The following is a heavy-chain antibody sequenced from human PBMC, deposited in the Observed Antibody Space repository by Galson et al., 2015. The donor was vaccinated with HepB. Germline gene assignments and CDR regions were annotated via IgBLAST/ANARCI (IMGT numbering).Heavy chain of an antibody. CDR2: INPNSGAT. J-gene: IGHJ6*03. CDR1: GYSFSDHY. CDR3: ARDSSITVFEVLIHYMDV. D-gene: IGHD3-3*01. Sequence: SVKVSCKASGYSFSDHYLHWVRQAPGQGLEWVGWINPNSGATKYAQKFQGWVTMTRDTSTATAYMELRRLRFDDTAVYYCARDSSITVFEVLIHYMDVWGKGTTVTVSS. V-gene: IGHV1-2*04.